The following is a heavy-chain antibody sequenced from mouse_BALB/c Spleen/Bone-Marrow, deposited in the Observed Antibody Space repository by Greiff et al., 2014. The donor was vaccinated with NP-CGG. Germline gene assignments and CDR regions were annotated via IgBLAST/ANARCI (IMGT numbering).Heavy chain of an antibody. CDR3: TRGGNWDDFDY. J-gene: IGHJ2*01. D-gene: IGHD4-1*01. CDR1: GFTFSSFG. CDR2: ISSGSSTI. Sequence: EVQLQESGGGLVQPEGSRKLSCAASGFTFSSFGMHWVRQAPEKGLEWVAYISSGSSTIFYADTVKGRFTVSRDNPKNTLFLQMTSLRSEDTAMYYCTRGGNWDDFDYWGQGTTLTVSS. V-gene: IGHV5-17*02.